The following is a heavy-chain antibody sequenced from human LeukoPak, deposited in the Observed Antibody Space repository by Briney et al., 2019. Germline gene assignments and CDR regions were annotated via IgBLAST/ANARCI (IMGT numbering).Heavy chain of an antibody. Sequence: SETLSLTCAVYGGSFSGYYWSWIRQPPGKGLEWIGEINHSGSTYYNPSLKSRVTISVDTSKNQFSLKLSSVTAADTAVYYCARDPPDTGYYYDSSGYQDDYWGQGTLVTVSS. V-gene: IGHV4-34*01. CDR2: INHSGST. D-gene: IGHD3-22*01. CDR3: ARDPPDTGYYYDSSGYQDDY. J-gene: IGHJ4*02. CDR1: GGSFSGYY.